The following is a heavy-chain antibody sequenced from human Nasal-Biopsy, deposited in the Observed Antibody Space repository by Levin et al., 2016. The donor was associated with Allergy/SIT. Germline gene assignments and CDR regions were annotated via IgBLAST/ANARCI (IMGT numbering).Heavy chain of an antibody. CDR2: ISSSGGTT. Sequence: GESLKISCAASEFTFSSYAMSWVRQAPGKGLEWVSTISSSGGTTYYADSVKGRFTVSRDKSKNTVYVQMNSLRVEDTAVYYCAKCGSSGYYWYNWFDPWGHGTLVTVSS. CDR1: EFTFSSYA. V-gene: IGHV3-23*01. CDR3: AKCGSSGYYWYNWFDP. J-gene: IGHJ5*02. D-gene: IGHD3-22*01.